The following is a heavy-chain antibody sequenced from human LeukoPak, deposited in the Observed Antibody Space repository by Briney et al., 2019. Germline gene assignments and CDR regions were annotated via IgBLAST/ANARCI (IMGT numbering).Heavy chain of an antibody. Sequence: SETLSLTCTISGGSISSYYWSWIRQPPGKGLEWIGYISYSGSTNYNPSLKSRVTISVDTSKNQFSLKLSSVTAADTAVYYCARHDYGDLAYFDYWGQGTLVTVSS. D-gene: IGHD4-17*01. J-gene: IGHJ4*02. CDR3: ARHDYGDLAYFDY. CDR1: GGSISSYY. CDR2: ISYSGST. V-gene: IGHV4-59*08.